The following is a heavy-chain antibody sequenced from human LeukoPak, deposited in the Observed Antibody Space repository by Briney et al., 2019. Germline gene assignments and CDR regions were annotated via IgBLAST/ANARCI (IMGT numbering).Heavy chain of an antibody. V-gene: IGHV3-21*01. CDR3: ARDWERCGDYDDCYFDY. D-gene: IGHD2-21*02. Sequence: KSGGSLRLSCAASGFTFSSYSMNWVRQAPGKGLQWVSSISRSSTYIYYADSVKGRFTISRDNAKNSLYLQMNSLRAEDTAVYYCARDWERCGDYDDCYFDYWGQGTLVTVSS. CDR1: GFTFSSYS. CDR2: ISRSSTYI. J-gene: IGHJ4*02.